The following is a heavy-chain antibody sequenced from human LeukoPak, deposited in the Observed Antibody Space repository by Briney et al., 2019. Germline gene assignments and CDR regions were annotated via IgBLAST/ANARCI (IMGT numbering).Heavy chain of an antibody. CDR1: GFTFSSYA. V-gene: IGHV3-21*01. J-gene: IGHJ3*02. Sequence: GGSLRLSCAASGFTFSSYAMHWVRQAPGKGLEWVSSISSSSSYIYYADSVKGRFTISRDNAKNSLYLQMNSLRAEDTAVYYCARAVYGFDALDIWGQGTMVTVSS. CDR2: ISSSSSYI. D-gene: IGHD4-17*01. CDR3: ARAVYGFDALDI.